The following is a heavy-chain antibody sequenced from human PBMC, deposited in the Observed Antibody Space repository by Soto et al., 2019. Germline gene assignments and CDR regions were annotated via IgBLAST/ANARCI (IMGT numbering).Heavy chain of an antibody. CDR2: VYHSGRT. D-gene: IGHD6-13*01. Sequence: QVQLQESGPGLVKPSGTLSLTCAISGGSISSSNWWSWVRLPPGKGLEWIGEVYHSGRTNYNASLKSRVTTSVDKSKNQFSLKIRSVTAADTAVYYCVTAAAGQGYFQEWGQGTLVTVSS. CDR1: GGSISSSNW. V-gene: IGHV4-4*02. J-gene: IGHJ1*01. CDR3: VTAAAGQGYFQE.